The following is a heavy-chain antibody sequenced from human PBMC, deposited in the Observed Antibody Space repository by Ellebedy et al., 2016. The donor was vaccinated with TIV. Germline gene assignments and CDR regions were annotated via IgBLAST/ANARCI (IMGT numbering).Heavy chain of an antibody. CDR2: IDPSDSYT. D-gene: IGHD1-1*01. V-gene: IGHV5-10-1*01. CDR3: ARLKAVRADYYGMDV. J-gene: IGHJ6*02. CDR1: GYSFTSYW. Sequence: KVSXXGSGYSFTSYWISWVRQMPGKGLEWMGRIDPSDSYTNYSPSFQGHVTISADKSISTAYLQWSSLKASDTAMYYCARLKAVRADYYGMDVWGQGTTVTVSS.